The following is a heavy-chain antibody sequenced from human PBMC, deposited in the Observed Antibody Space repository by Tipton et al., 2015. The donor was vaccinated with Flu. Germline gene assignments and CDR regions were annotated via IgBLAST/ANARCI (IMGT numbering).Heavy chain of an antibody. V-gene: IGHV3-30*01. J-gene: IGHJ4*02. D-gene: IGHD1-26*01. CDR2: VSNDGSDK. Sequence: SLRLSCAASEFTFSPYAMHWVRQTPGKGLEWVAIVSNDGSDKYYAESVKGRFSISRDNSKNTLYLQMNSLRVEDTAVYYCAREGGSSSGSYYQVDYWGQGSLVTVSS. CDR3: AREGGSSSGSYYQVDY. CDR1: EFTFSPYA.